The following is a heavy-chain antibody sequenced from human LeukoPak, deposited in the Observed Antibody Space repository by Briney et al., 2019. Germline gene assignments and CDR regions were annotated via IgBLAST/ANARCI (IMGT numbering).Heavy chain of an antibody. CDR1: GFTVSSNY. CDR3: ARGMGGYGGYDY. Sequence: GGSLRLSCAASGFTVSSNYMSWVRQAPGKGLEWVSVIYSGGSSYYTDSVKGRFTISRDNSKNTVYLQMNSLRVEDTAVYYCARGMGGYGGYDYWGQGTLVTVSS. CDR2: IYSGGSS. J-gene: IGHJ4*02. V-gene: IGHV3-66*01. D-gene: IGHD5-12*01.